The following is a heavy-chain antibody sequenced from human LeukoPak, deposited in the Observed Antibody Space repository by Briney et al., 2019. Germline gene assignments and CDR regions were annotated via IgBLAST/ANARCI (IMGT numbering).Heavy chain of an antibody. Sequence: GASVKVSCTASGGTFSSYAISWVRQAPGQGLEWMGWINPNSGGTNYAQKFQGRVTMTRDTSISTAYMELSRLRSDDTAVYYCARDRNYYDSSGPPQHWGQGTLVTVSS. CDR2: INPNSGGT. V-gene: IGHV1-2*02. CDR3: ARDRNYYDSSGPPQH. J-gene: IGHJ1*01. CDR1: GGTFSSYA. D-gene: IGHD3-22*01.